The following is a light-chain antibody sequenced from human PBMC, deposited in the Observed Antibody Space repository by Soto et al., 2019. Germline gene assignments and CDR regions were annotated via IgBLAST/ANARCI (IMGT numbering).Light chain of an antibody. CDR3: SSYISSSTPYV. CDR1: SSDIGGYNF. V-gene: IGLV2-14*03. CDR2: DVS. Sequence: QSVLTQPASVSGSPGQSITISCTGTSSDIGGYNFVSWYQHHPGKAPRLLIFDVSDRPSGVSDRSSGSKSGNTASLTISGLQAEDEADYYCSSYISSSTPYVFGTGTKVTVL. J-gene: IGLJ1*01.